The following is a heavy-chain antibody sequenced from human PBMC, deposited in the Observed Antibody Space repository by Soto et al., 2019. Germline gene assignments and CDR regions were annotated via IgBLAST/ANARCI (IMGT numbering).Heavy chain of an antibody. CDR3: ARGGTVGTPDDAFDV. J-gene: IGHJ3*01. CDR2: ISAYNGNT. CDR1: GYTFTSYG. V-gene: IGHV1-18*01. Sequence: ASVNVSCKASGYTFTSYGISWVRQAPGQGLEWMGWISAYNGNTNYAQKLQVRVTMTTDTSTSTSYMELRCLRTDDTAVYVCARGGTVGTPDDAFDVWGQGTMVTVS. D-gene: IGHD4-17*01.